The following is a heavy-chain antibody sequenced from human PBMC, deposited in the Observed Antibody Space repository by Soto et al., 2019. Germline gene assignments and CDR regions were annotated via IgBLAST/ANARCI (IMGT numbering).Heavy chain of an antibody. CDR3: ARDTDGLHY. CDR2: INTDGSII. J-gene: IGHJ4*02. Sequence: GGSLRLSCAASGLIFSNYKMHWVRQAPGKGLVWVSRINTDGSIIDYADSVKGRSTVSRDNAKNTLYLQMNSLRADDTAVYYCARDTDGLHYWGQGTQVTVSS. V-gene: IGHV3-74*01. CDR1: GLIFSNYK.